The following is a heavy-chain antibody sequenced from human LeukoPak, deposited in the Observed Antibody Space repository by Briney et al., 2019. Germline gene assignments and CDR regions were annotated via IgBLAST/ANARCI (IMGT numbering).Heavy chain of an antibody. CDR2: ISYDGSNK. D-gene: IGHD6-13*01. Sequence: GGSLRLSCAASGFTFSSYAMHWVRQAPGKGLEWVAVISYDGSNKYYADSVKGRFTISRDNSKNTLYLQMNSLRAEDTAVYYCARDRAAAGEGDAFDIWGQGTMVTVSS. CDR3: ARDRAAAGEGDAFDI. V-gene: IGHV3-30*04. CDR1: GFTFSSYA. J-gene: IGHJ3*02.